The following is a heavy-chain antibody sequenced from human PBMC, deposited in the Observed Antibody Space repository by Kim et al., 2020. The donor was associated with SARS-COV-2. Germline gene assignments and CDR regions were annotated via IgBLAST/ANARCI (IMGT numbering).Heavy chain of an antibody. Sequence: SVKVSCKASGGNLSTFAISWVRQAPGQGLEWLGGIVPVSGSLTYAQKFQGRVILSADKSTNTASMELTRLRSEDTAIYYCARSGFRVIYHWGPGSRVT. V-gene: IGHV1-69*06. J-gene: IGHJ4*02. D-gene: IGHD3-10*01. CDR2: IVPVSGSL. CDR3: ARSGFRVIYH. CDR1: GGNLSTFA.